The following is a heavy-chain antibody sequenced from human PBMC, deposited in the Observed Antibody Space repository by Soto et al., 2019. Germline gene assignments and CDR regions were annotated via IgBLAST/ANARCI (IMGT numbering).Heavy chain of an antibody. D-gene: IGHD5-12*01. CDR3: ARDREMATFWFDP. J-gene: IGHJ5*02. Sequence: GSLRLSCAASGFTFSSYAMHWVRQAPGKGLEWVAVISYDGSNKYYADSVKGRFTISRDNSKNTLYLQMNSPRAEDTAVYYCARDREMATFWFDPWGQGTLVTVSS. CDR2: ISYDGSNK. V-gene: IGHV3-30-3*01. CDR1: GFTFSSYA.